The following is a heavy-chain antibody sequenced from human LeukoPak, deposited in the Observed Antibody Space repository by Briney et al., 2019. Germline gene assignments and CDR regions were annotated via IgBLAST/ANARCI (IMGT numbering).Heavy chain of an antibody. V-gene: IGHV4-39*07. J-gene: IGHJ4*02. CDR1: GGSISINSYY. CDR3: ARGHNFDFWSGTFKFDY. D-gene: IGHD3-3*01. CDR2: INHSGST. Sequence: SETLSLTCNVSGGSISINSYYWSWIRQPPGKGLEWIGEINHSGSTNYNPSLKSRVTISVDTSKNQFSLKLSSVTAADTAVYYCARGHNFDFWSGTFKFDYWGQGTLVTVSS.